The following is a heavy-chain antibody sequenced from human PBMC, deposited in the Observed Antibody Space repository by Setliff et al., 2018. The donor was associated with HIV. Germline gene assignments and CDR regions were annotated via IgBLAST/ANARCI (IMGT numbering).Heavy chain of an antibody. Sequence: ASVKVSCKASGYTFTSYDINWVRQATGQGLEWMGWMNPNSGNTGYAQKFQGRVTMTRNTSISTAYMELSSLRSDNTAIYYCAKPFGSDGSRQLDSWGQGTLVTVSS. V-gene: IGHV1-8*02. CDR3: AKPFGSDGSRQLDS. J-gene: IGHJ4*02. D-gene: IGHD2-15*01. CDR1: GYTFTSYD. CDR2: MNPNSGNT.